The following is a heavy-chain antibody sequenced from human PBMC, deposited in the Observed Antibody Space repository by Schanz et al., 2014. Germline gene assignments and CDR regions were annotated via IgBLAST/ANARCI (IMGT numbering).Heavy chain of an antibody. J-gene: IGHJ3*01. Sequence: QVQLVQSGAEAKKPGASVKVSCKVSGSIFSKLLMHWVRQGPAIGLEWMGGFDVEDGETIYAQKFQGRVTMTEDTSTETAYMELSGLMSGDTAVYYGAANSPYKMVRGANAFDAWGQGTMVTVSS. V-gene: IGHV1-24*01. CDR3: AANSPYKMVRGANAFDA. CDR1: GSIFSKLL. CDR2: FDVEDGET. D-gene: IGHD3-10*01.